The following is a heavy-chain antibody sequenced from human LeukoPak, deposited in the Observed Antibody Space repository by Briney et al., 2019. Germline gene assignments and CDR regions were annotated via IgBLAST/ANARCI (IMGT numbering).Heavy chain of an antibody. CDR2: ISGSGGST. CDR3: AKEGRKQWLPHNWFDP. J-gene: IGHJ5*02. V-gene: IGHV3-23*01. Sequence: GGSLRLSCAASGFTFSSYGMSWVRQAPGKGLEWVSAISGSGGSTYYADSVKGRFTISRDNSKNTLYLQMNSLRAEDTAVYYCAKEGRKQWLPHNWFDPWGQGTLVTVSS. D-gene: IGHD6-19*01. CDR1: GFTFSSYG.